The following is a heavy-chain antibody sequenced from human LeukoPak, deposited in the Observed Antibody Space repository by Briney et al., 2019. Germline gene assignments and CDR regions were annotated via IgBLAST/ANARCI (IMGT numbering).Heavy chain of an antibody. CDR3: ARGRSGYCSSTSCYYYYYGMDV. CDR1: GGSISSSSYY. Sequence: NPSETLSLTCTVSGGSISSSSYYWGWIRQPPGKGLEWIGSIYYSGSTYYNPSLKSRVTISVDTSKNQFSLKLSSVTAADTAVYYCARGRSGYCSSTSCYYYYYGMDVWGQGTTVTVSS. CDR2: IYYSGST. V-gene: IGHV4-39*01. D-gene: IGHD2-2*01. J-gene: IGHJ6*02.